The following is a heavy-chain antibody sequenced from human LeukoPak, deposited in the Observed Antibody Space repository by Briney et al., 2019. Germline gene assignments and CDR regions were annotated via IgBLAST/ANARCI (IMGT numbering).Heavy chain of an antibody. Sequence: SETLSLTCTVSGGSINSGGYYWSWIRQHPGKGLEWIGYIYYSGSTYYNPSLKSRVTISVDTSKNQFSLKLSSVTAADTAVYYCARSRGYGYFLGSKYDYWGQGTLVTVSS. CDR2: IYYSGST. J-gene: IGHJ4*02. D-gene: IGHD5-18*01. CDR1: GGSINSGGYY. CDR3: ARSRGYGYFLGSKYDY. V-gene: IGHV4-31*03.